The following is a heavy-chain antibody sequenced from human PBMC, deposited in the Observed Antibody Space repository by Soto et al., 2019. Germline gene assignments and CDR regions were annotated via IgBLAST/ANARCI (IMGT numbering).Heavy chain of an antibody. CDR1: GGSISSSSYY. J-gene: IGHJ5*02. Sequence: SETLSLTCTVSGGSISSSSYYWGWIRQPPGKGLEWIGSIYYSGSTYYNPSLKSRVTISVDTSKNQFSLKLSSVTAADTAVYYCAGGRGGWTKNNWFDPWGQGTLVTVSS. CDR3: AGGRGGWTKNNWFDP. V-gene: IGHV4-39*01. CDR2: IYYSGST. D-gene: IGHD6-19*01.